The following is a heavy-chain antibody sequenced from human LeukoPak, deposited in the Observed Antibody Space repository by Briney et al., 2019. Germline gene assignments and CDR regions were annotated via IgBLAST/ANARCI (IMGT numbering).Heavy chain of an antibody. V-gene: IGHV1-69*05. CDR1: GGTFTSYA. J-gene: IGHJ4*02. D-gene: IGHD6-19*01. CDR2: ILPIFGTA. Sequence: ASVKVSRKASGGTFTSYAISWVRHGPGHGLEKVGGILPIFGTANYAQKFQGRVTVTTDKSTSQGFMELRNLNTDDTAGYYCARDPSNTSGRYLFFDCWGQGTLVTVSS. CDR3: ARDPSNTSGRYLFFDC.